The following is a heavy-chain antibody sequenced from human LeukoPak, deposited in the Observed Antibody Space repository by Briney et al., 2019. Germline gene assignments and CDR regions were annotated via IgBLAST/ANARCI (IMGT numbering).Heavy chain of an antibody. CDR1: GFTFSLYT. Sequence: PGRSLRLSCAASGFTFSLYTMHWVRQAPGKGLEWVSSISSRSSYIYYADSLKGRFTISRDNAKNSLYLNIHSLRAEDTAVYYCARDRADPDYGDYVFAYWGQGTLVTVSS. CDR2: ISSRSSYI. CDR3: ARDRADPDYGDYVFAY. V-gene: IGHV3-21*01. D-gene: IGHD4-17*01. J-gene: IGHJ4*02.